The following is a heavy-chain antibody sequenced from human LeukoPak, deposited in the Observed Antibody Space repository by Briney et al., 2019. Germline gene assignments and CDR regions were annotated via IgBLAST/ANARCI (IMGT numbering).Heavy chain of an antibody. CDR2: IYSDGTT. Sequence: GGSLRLSCAASGFPVSDNYMSWVRQAPGKGLEWVSIIYSDGTTYYADSVKGRFTISRDNSKNTLYLQMNSLKGDDTAVYYCAKDSAFYYIDVWGKGTTVIISS. CDR3: AKDSAFYYIDV. V-gene: IGHV3-66*01. CDR1: GFPVSDNY. J-gene: IGHJ6*03. D-gene: IGHD3-10*01.